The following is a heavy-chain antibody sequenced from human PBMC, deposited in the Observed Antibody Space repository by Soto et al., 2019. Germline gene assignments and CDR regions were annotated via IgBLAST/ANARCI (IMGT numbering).Heavy chain of an antibody. CDR3: AQGNILIDY. D-gene: IGHD3-9*01. Sequence: QVQLVQSGAEVKKPGASVKVSCKASGYTFTSYAMNWVRQAPGQRLEWMGWMNPGNGNTKYSQKLQGRVTITRHTSSRTAYMELSSPRSEVTAVYYFAQGNILIDYWGQGTLVTVSS. J-gene: IGHJ4*02. V-gene: IGHV1-3*01. CDR1: GYTFTSYA. CDR2: MNPGNGNT.